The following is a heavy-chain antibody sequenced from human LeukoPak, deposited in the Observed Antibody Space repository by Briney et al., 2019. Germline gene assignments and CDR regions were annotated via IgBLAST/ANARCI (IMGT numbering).Heavy chain of an antibody. CDR1: GFIFGDYN. CDR3: SRGQKDPYGPEFDY. D-gene: IGHD3-10*01. Sequence: GGSLRLSCTTSGFIFGDYNMNWVRQAPGKGLEWVGYIRAKIHDGTTDFAASVKGRFTISRDDSKSIAYLQMTSLKSEDAAVYYCSRGQKDPYGPEFDYWGQGTLVTVSS. CDR2: IRAKIHDGTT. V-gene: IGHV3-49*04. J-gene: IGHJ4*02.